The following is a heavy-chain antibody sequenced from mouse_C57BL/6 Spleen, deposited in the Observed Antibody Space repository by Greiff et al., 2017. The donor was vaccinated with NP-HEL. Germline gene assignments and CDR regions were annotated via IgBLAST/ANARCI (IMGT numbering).Heavy chain of an antibody. V-gene: IGHV3-6*01. Sequence: EVKVEESGPGLVKPSQSLSLTCSVTGYSITSGYYWNWIRQFPGNKLEWMGYISYDGSNNYNPSLKNRISITRDTSKNQFFLKLNSVTTEDTATYYCARDGSGTPVDYWGQGTTLTVSS. CDR1: GYSITSGYY. J-gene: IGHJ2*01. CDR3: ARDGSGTPVDY. CDR2: ISYDGSN. D-gene: IGHD4-1*01.